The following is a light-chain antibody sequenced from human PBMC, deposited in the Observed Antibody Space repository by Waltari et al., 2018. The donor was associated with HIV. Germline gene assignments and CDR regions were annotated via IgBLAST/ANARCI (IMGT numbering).Light chain of an antibody. CDR3: VLYMGSGLWV. CDR2: STN. J-gene: IGLJ3*02. V-gene: IGLV8-61*01. Sequence: QTVVTQEPSFSVSPGGTVTLTCGLSSGSVSTSYYPSWYQQTPGQAPRTLIHSTNTRSSGGPDRFSGSIVGNKAALTITGAQADDESYYYCVLYMGSGLWVFGGGTKLTVL. CDR1: SGSVSTSYY.